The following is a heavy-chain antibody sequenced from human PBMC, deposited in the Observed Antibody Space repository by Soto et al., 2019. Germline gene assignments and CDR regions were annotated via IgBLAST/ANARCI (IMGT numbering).Heavy chain of an antibody. Sequence: QMQLVQSGPEVKKPGTSVKVSCKASGFTFTSSAVQWVRQARGQRLECIGWIVVGSVNTNYAQKFQERVTITRDRSRSTAYMELSSLRSEDTAVYYCAAVDTADKPDFDYWGQGTLVTVSS. J-gene: IGHJ4*02. CDR3: AAVDTADKPDFDY. D-gene: IGHD5-18*01. V-gene: IGHV1-58*01. CDR2: IVVGSVNT. CDR1: GFTFTSSA.